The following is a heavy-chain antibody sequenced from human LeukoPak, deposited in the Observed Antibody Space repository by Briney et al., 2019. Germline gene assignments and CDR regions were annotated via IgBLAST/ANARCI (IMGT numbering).Heavy chain of an antibody. J-gene: IGHJ4*02. CDR2: IYHSGST. V-gene: IGHV4-38-2*02. D-gene: IGHD3-3*01. CDR1: GYSISSGYY. CDR3: ARRGLRSVVGGFDC. Sequence: SETLSLTCTVSGYSISSGYYWGWIRQPPGKGLEWIGSIYHSGSTYYNPSLKSRITISVDTSNNQFSLNLSSVTAADTAVYYCARRGLRSVVGGFDCWGQGTLVTVSS.